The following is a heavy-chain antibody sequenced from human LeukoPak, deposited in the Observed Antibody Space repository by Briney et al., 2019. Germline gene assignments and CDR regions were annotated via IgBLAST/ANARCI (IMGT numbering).Heavy chain of an antibody. Sequence: PSETLSLTCTVSGGSISSYYWSWIRQPPGKGLEWIGYIYYSGSTNYNPSLKSRVTISVDTSKNQFSLKLSSVTAADTAVYYCARGSYGSSGYYYGSWFDPWGQGTLVTVSS. CDR2: IYYSGST. J-gene: IGHJ5*02. V-gene: IGHV4-59*01. CDR1: GGSISSYY. CDR3: ARGSYGSSGYYYGSWFDP. D-gene: IGHD3-22*01.